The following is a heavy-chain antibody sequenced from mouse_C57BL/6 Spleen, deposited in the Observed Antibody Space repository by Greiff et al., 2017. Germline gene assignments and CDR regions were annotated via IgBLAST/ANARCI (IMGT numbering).Heavy chain of an antibody. V-gene: IGHV1-64*01. J-gene: IGHJ3*01. D-gene: IGHD2-3*01. CDR1: GYTFTSYW. CDR2: IHPNSGST. Sequence: QVQLQQPGAELVKPGASVKLSCKASGYTFTSYWMHWVKQRPGQGLEWIGMIHPNSGSTNYNEKFKSKATLTVDKSSSTAYMQLSSLTSEDSPVYYCAREDGYPFAYWGQGTLVTVSA. CDR3: AREDGYPFAY.